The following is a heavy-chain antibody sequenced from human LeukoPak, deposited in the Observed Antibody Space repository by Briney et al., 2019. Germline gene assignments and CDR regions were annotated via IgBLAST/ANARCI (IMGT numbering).Heavy chain of an antibody. V-gene: IGHV3-23*01. Sequence: GGSLSLFCAASGFIFSSYSVSWVRQAPGGGLECVSSISGSGGRIDYADSVKGRFTISRDNSKNTLSLQMNSLTAEDTAVYYCAKNPRLEGWIYFDAWGQGILVTVSS. CDR1: GFIFSSYS. J-gene: IGHJ4*02. D-gene: IGHD1-1*01. CDR3: AKNPRLEGWIYFDA. CDR2: ISGSGGRI.